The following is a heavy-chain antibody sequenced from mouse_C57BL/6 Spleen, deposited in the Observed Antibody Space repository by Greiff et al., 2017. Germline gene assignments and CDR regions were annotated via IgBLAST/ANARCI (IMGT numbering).Heavy chain of an antibody. J-gene: IGHJ4*01. Sequence: EVKLVESEGGLVQPGSSMKLSCTASGFTFSDYYMAWVRQVPEKGLEWVANINYDGSSTYYLDSLKSRFIISRDNAKNILYLQMSSLKSEDTATYYCARDAYDYSYAMDYWGQGTSVTVSS. CDR3: ARDAYDYSYAMDY. CDR1: GFTFSDYY. V-gene: IGHV5-16*01. CDR2: INYDGSST. D-gene: IGHD2-4*01.